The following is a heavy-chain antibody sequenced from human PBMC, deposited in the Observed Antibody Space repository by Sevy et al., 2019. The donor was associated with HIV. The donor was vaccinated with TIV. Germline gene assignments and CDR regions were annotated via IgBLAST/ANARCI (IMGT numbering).Heavy chain of an antibody. D-gene: IGHD1-26*01. V-gene: IGHV3-30*04. J-gene: IGHJ1*01. CDR2: TSYDGSHK. CDR3: ARGENDDEFFQY. Sequence: GGSLRLSCTVSGFIFSNFAMHWVRQAPGKGLEWVAVTSYDGSHKYYADSVKGRFIVSRDNSRNILSLEMSSLTRDDTAVYYCARGENDDEFFQYWGQGTLVTVSS. CDR1: GFIFSNFA.